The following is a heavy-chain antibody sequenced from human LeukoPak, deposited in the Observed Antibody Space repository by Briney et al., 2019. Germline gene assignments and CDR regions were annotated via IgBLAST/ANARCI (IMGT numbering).Heavy chain of an antibody. CDR3: AKDVCTSPRSLLYFDS. CDR1: GFAFSNYA. V-gene: IGHV3-23*01. J-gene: IGHJ4*02. CDR2: MCGFNT. Sequence: GGSLRLSCTTSGFAFSNYAMNWVRQAPGKGPEWVSGMCGFNTYYADSVKGRFTIFRDNSKNVLYLQMDRLRAEDTAVYYCAKDVCTSPRSLLYFDSWGQGTLVTVSS. D-gene: IGHD2-8*01.